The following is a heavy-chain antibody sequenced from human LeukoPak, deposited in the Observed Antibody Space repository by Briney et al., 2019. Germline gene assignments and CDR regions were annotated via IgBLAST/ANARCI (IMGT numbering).Heavy chain of an antibody. J-gene: IGHJ4*02. Sequence: GGSLRLSCAASGFTFNDYSMNWVRQAPGKGLEWVSVIYSGGSTYYADSVKGRFTISRDNSKNTLYLQMNSLRAEDTAVYYCARAGSSAVFDYWGQGTLVTVSS. CDR3: ARAGSSAVFDY. V-gene: IGHV3-53*01. CDR1: GFTFNDYS. D-gene: IGHD6-6*01. CDR2: IYSGGST.